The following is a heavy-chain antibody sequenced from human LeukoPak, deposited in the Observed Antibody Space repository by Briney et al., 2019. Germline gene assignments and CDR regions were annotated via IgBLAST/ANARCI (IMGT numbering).Heavy chain of an antibody. CDR1: GGTFSSYA. J-gene: IGHJ5*02. Sequence: SVKVSCKASGGTFSSYAISWVRQAPGQGLGWMGRIIPILGIANYAQKFQGRVTITADKSTSTAYMELSSLRSEDTAVYYCARYGYDFWSGFTSYNWFDPWGQGTLVTVSS. CDR3: ARYGYDFWSGFTSYNWFDP. CDR2: IIPILGIA. V-gene: IGHV1-69*04. D-gene: IGHD3-3*01.